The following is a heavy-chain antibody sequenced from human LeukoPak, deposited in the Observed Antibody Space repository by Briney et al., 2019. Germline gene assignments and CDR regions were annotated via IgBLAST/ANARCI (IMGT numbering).Heavy chain of an antibody. CDR1: GGSTSSSNW. J-gene: IGHJ4*02. CDR2: IYHSGST. V-gene: IGHV4-4*02. D-gene: IGHD6-19*01. Sequence: PSETLSLTCAVSGGSTSSSNWWSWVRQPPGKGLEWIGEIYHSGSTNYNPSLKSRVTISVDKSKNQFTLKLSSVTAADTAVYYCARGSLEVAGTTPFDYWGQGTLVTASS. CDR3: ARGSLEVAGTTPFDY.